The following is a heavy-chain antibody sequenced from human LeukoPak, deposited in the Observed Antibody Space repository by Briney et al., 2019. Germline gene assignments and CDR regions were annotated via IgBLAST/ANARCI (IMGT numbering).Heavy chain of an antibody. J-gene: IGHJ4*02. D-gene: IGHD1-26*01. Sequence: PSQTLSLTCTVSGGSISSGGYYWSWIRQPAGKGLEYLGRIYSTGSTNYNPSLRSRVTISVDTSKNQFSLKLSSVTAADTAVYYCAITIFWELQRDDYWGQGTLVTVSS. V-gene: IGHV4-61*02. CDR2: IYSTGST. CDR3: AITIFWELQRDDY. CDR1: GGSISSGGYY.